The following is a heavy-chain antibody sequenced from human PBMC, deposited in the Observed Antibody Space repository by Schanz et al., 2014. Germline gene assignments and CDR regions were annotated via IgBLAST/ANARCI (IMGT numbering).Heavy chain of an antibody. CDR1: GYTFSSYG. J-gene: IGHJ4*02. CDR3: ARGGYSSGWYDRDIAHFDY. CDR2: ISAYTNNT. D-gene: IGHD6-19*01. Sequence: QVQLVQSGAEVKKPGASVKVSCKASGYTFSSYGLSWVRQAPGQGLEWLGWISAYTNNTNYAQKVQGRVTMTTDTSTGTAYMELRSLRSDDTAVYYCARGGYSSGWYDRDIAHFDYWGQGTLVTVSS. V-gene: IGHV1-18*04.